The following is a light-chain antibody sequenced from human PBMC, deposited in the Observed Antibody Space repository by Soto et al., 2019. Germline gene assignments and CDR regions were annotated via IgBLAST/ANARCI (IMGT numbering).Light chain of an antibody. Sequence: DVEMTQSPDSLAVSLGERATINCKCSQSVLYTSNNKNYLAWYQQKPRQSPKLLISWASTRESGVPDRFSGAGSGTDFTRTISSLQAEDVAVYYCQQYYTPPWTFGQGTKVEVK. V-gene: IGKV4-1*01. CDR2: WAS. J-gene: IGKJ1*01. CDR1: QSVLYTSNNKNY. CDR3: QQYYTPPWT.